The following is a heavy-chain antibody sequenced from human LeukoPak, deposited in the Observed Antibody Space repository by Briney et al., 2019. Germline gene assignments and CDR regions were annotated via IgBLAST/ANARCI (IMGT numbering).Heavy chain of an antibody. J-gene: IGHJ5*02. D-gene: IGHD3-16*02. CDR2: MNPNSGGT. CDR3: ARDKLGLGELSLYDQ. Sequence: ASVKVSCKASGYTLTGYYMHWVRQAPGQGLEWMGWMNPNSGGTRYAQKFQGRVTMTRDTSISTAYMELSRLRSDDTAMYYCARDKLGLGELSLYDQWGQGTLVTVFS. CDR1: GYTLTGYY. V-gene: IGHV1-2*02.